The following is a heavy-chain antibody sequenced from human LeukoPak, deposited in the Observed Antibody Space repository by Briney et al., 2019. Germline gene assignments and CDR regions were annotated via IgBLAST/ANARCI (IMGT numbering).Heavy chain of an antibody. J-gene: IGHJ3*02. V-gene: IGHV3-13*04. CDR3: ARGRGWGTFDI. CDR1: GFTFSSYD. Sequence: KAGGSLRLSCAASGFTFSSYDMHWVRQGTGKGLEWVSAIGTAGDTYYPGSVKGRFTTSRENAKNSLYLQMNSLRVGDTAVYYCARGRGWGTFDIWGQGTMVTVSS. CDR2: IGTAGDT. D-gene: IGHD3-10*01.